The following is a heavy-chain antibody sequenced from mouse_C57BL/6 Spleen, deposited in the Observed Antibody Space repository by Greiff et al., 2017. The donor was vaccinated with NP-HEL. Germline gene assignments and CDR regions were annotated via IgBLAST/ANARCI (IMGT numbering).Heavy chain of an antibody. CDR3: ARGGTSRTAWFAY. CDR2: IYPGDGDT. J-gene: IGHJ3*01. CDR1: GYAFSSSW. Sequence: QVQLQQSGPELVKPGASVKISCKASGYAFSSSWMNWVKQRPGKGLEWIGRIYPGDGDTNYNGKFKGKATLTADKSSSTAYMQLSSLTSEDSAVYFCARGGTSRTAWFAYWGQGTLVTVSA. D-gene: IGHD5-1*01. V-gene: IGHV1-82*01.